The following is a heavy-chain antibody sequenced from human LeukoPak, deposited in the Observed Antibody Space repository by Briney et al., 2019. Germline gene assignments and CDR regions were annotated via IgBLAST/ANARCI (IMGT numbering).Heavy chain of an antibody. CDR2: IYTSGST. CDR3: ARHSSWWLHWFDP. J-gene: IGHJ5*02. CDR1: TGSISSGSYY. V-gene: IGHV4-61*02. D-gene: IGHD5-12*01. Sequence: SETLSLTCTVSTGSISSGSYYWSWIRQPAGKGLEWIGRIYTSGSTNYNPSLKSRVTISVDTSKNQFSLKLSSVTAADTAVYYCARHSSWWLHWFDPWGQGTLVTVSS.